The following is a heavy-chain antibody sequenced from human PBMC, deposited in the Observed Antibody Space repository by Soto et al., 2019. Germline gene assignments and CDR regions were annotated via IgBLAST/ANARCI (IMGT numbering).Heavy chain of an antibody. Sequence: GGYLRLSCAASGFTFSSYAMHWVRQAPGKGLEWVAVISYDGSNKYYADSVKGRFTISRDNSKNTLYLQMNSLRAEDTAVYYCARGSRYFDRRLVDYFDYRGQGTLVTVSS. CDR3: ARGSRYFDRRLVDYFDY. V-gene: IGHV3-30-3*01. CDR1: GFTFSSYA. J-gene: IGHJ4*02. CDR2: ISYDGSNK. D-gene: IGHD3-9*01.